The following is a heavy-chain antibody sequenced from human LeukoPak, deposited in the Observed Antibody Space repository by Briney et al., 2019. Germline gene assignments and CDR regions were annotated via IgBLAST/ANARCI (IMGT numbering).Heavy chain of an antibody. V-gene: IGHV3-23*01. Sequence: GGSLRLSCAASGFTFNSYAMSWVRQAPGKGLEWVSAINAYGGATYYADSVKGRFTISRDNSKNTLYLQMNSLRAEDTAVYYCAKVALGYCSGGSCYYLDYWGQGTLVTVSS. CDR3: AKVALGYCSGGSCYYLDY. CDR1: GFTFNSYA. J-gene: IGHJ4*02. CDR2: INAYGGAT. D-gene: IGHD2-15*01.